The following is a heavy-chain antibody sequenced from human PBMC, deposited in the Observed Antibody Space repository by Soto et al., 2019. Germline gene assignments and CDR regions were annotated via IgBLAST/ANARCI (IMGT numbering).Heavy chain of an antibody. CDR2: VSDSGST. CDR3: ARGAGINWGDP. D-gene: IGHD3-16*01. Sequence: SETMSLTCTVDAVSVNTASFYWSCIRQPPGKGLEWVGHVSDSGSTNYNPSLKCRVTISVDMSRNQFSLRLSSVTAADPAVYYCARGAGINWGDPWGRGTLGTVSS. V-gene: IGHV4-61*01. J-gene: IGHJ5*02. CDR1: AVSVNTASFY.